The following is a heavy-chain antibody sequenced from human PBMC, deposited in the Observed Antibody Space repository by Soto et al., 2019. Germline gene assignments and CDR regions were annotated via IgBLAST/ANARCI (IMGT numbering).Heavy chain of an antibody. CDR2: IWYDGSNK. D-gene: IGHD3-10*01. V-gene: IGHV3-33*01. J-gene: IGHJ4*02. CDR1: GFTFSSYG. Sequence: QVQLVESGGGVVQPGRSLRLSCAASGFTFSSYGMHWVRQAPGKGLEWVAVIWYDGSNKYYADSVKGRFTISRDNSKNTLYLQMNSLRAEDTAVYYCARDANPLYYYCSGRAKDDYFDYWGQGTLVTVSS. CDR3: ARDANPLYYYCSGRAKDDYFDY.